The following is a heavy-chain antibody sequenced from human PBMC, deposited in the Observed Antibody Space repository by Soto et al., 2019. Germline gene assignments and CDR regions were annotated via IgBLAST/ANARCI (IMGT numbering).Heavy chain of an antibody. CDR2: MNPNKGNT. Sequence: QVQLVQSGAEVKKPGASVKVSCKASGYTFTSYDINWGRQTTGQGLAWMGWMNPNKGNTGYAQKFQARVTLPRNTSINSAYMELRSLKSEDTAVYCCAEGKASCGMDVWGQGTTVTVTS. CDR3: AEGKASCGMDV. J-gene: IGHJ6*02. CDR1: GYTFTSYD. V-gene: IGHV1-8*01.